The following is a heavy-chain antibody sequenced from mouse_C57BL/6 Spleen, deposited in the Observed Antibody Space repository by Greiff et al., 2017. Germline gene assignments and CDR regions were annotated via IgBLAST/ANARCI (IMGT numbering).Heavy chain of an antibody. Sequence: VQLQQPGAELVKPGASVKLSCKASGYTFTSYWMQWVKQRPGQGLEWIGEIDPSDSYTNYNQKFKGKATLTVDTSSSTAYMQLSSLTSEDSAVYYCARSGSRFDYWGQGTTLTVSS. D-gene: IGHD1-1*01. V-gene: IGHV1-50*01. CDR1: GYTFTSYW. J-gene: IGHJ2*01. CDR3: ARSGSRFDY. CDR2: IDPSDSYT.